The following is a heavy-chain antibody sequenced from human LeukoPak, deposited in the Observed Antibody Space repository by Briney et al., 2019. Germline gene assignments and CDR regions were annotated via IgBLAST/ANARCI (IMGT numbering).Heavy chain of an antibody. D-gene: IGHD5-12*01. J-gene: IGHJ4*02. CDR3: AREATDDYYFDY. CDR1: GFTFSSYS. Sequence: GGSLRLSCAASGFTFSSYSMNWVRQAPGKGLEWISYISSGSSTIYYADSVKGRFTISRDNAKNSLYLQMNSLRAEDTAVYYCAREATDDYYFDYWGQGTLVTVSS. CDR2: ISSGSSTI. V-gene: IGHV3-48*01.